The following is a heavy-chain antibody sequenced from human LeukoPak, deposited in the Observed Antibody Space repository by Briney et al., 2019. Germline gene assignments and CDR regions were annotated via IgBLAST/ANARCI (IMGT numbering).Heavy chain of an antibody. D-gene: IGHD3-10*01. Sequence: GASVKVSCKASGYTFTGYYMHWVRQAPGQGLEWMGWINPNSGDTNYAQKFQGRVTMTRDTSISTAYMELSRLRSDDTAVYYCARDPTLLWFGELLSYYYYYGMDVWGQGTTVTVSS. CDR2: INPNSGDT. J-gene: IGHJ6*02. V-gene: IGHV1-2*02. CDR3: ARDPTLLWFGELLSYYYYYGMDV. CDR1: GYTFTGYY.